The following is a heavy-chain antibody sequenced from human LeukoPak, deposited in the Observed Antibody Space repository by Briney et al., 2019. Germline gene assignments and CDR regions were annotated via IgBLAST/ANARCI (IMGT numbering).Heavy chain of an antibody. CDR3: ARVRVDTANYYFDY. Sequence: ASVKVSCTASGYTFTSYGISWVRQAPGQGLEWMGWISAYNGNTNYAQKLQGRVTMTTDTSTSTAYMELRSLRSDDTAVYYCARVRVDTANYYFDYWGQGTLVTVSS. V-gene: IGHV1-18*01. CDR1: GYTFTSYG. CDR2: ISAYNGNT. D-gene: IGHD5-18*01. J-gene: IGHJ4*02.